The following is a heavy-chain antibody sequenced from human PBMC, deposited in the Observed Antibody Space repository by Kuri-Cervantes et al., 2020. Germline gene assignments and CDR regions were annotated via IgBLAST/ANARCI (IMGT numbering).Heavy chain of an antibody. J-gene: IGHJ6*03. CDR3: GKDWYNEFGVLQVYYYYMDV. D-gene: IGHD3-10*01. CDR1: GFTFSSYS. CDR2: ISSSSSYI. V-gene: IGHV3-21*01. Sequence: GESLKISCAASGFTFSSYSMNWVRQAPGKGLEWVSSISSSSSYIYYADSVKGRFTISRDKVKNTLYLQLNSLRAEDTAVYYCGKDWYNEFGVLQVYYYYMDVWGKGTTVTVSS.